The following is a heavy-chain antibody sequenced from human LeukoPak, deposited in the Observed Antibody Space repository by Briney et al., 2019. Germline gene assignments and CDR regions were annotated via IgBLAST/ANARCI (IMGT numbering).Heavy chain of an antibody. J-gene: IGHJ4*02. V-gene: IGHV4-34*01. CDR3: ARELGTSITMVRGVKHFDY. CDR1: GGSISSYY. Sequence: SETLSLTCTVSGGSISSYYWSWIRQPPGKGLEWIGEINHSGSTNYNPSLKSRVTISVDTSKNQFSLKLSSVTAADTAVYYCARELGTSITMVRGVKHFDYWGQGTLVTVSS. CDR2: INHSGST. D-gene: IGHD3-10*01.